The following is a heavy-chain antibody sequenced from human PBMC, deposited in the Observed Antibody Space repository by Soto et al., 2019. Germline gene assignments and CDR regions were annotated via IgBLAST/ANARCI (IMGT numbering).Heavy chain of an antibody. Sequence: QVQLQQRGAGLLKPSETLSLTCAVHGGSFNGYTWTWIRQSPEKGLEWIGQINAGGSANYNPSLNGRVTISVGTSNNQFFLDLTSVTAADTAVYYCARGLFSETSYSGGCYFFDFWGQGTLVTVSS. CDR3: ARGLFSETSYSGGCYFFDF. V-gene: IGHV4-34*02. D-gene: IGHD3-10*01. CDR1: GGSFNGYT. J-gene: IGHJ4*02. CDR2: INAGGSA.